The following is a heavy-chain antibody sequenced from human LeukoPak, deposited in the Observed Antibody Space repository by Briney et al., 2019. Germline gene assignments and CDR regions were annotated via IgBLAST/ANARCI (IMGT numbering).Heavy chain of an antibody. D-gene: IGHD2-2*01. J-gene: IGHJ3*02. V-gene: IGHV1-2*02. CDR2: INPNSGGT. Sequence: ASVKVSCKASGYTFTGYYMHWVRQAPGQGLEWMGWINPNSGGTNYAQKFQGRVTMTRDRSISTAYMEVSRLRSDDTAVYYCASGVVPAAAVTGDAFDIWGQGTMVTVSS. CDR1: GYTFTGYY. CDR3: ASGVVPAAAVTGDAFDI.